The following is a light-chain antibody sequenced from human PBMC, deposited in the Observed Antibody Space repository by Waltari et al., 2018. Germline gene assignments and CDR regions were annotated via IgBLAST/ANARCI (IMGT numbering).Light chain of an antibody. Sequence: DIQMTQSPSTLSASVRDRVTITCRASQSISTWLAWYQQKPGKDPKVLIYKASTLESGVPSRFSGSGSGTEFTLTISSLQPDDFATYYCQQYNSYPWTFGQGTKVAIK. V-gene: IGKV1-5*03. CDR3: QQYNSYPWT. J-gene: IGKJ1*01. CDR1: QSISTW. CDR2: KAS.